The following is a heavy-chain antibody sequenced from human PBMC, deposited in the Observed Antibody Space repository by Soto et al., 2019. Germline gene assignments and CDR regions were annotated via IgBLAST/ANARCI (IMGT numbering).Heavy chain of an antibody. CDR1: GFTFSSYA. CDR3: AKTTTDDGSGSDYNVGAFDI. D-gene: IGHD3-10*01. Sequence: GGSLRLSCAASGFTFSSYAMSWVRQAPGKGLEWVSAISGSGGSTYYADSVKGRFTISRDNSKNTLYLQMNSLRAEDTSVYYCAKTTTDDGSGSDYNVGAFDIWGQGTMVTVSS. V-gene: IGHV3-23*01. CDR2: ISGSGGST. J-gene: IGHJ3*02.